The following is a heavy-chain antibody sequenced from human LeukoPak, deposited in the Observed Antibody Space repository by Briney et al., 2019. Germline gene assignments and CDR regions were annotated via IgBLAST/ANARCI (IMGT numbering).Heavy chain of an antibody. J-gene: IGHJ4*02. V-gene: IGHV1-2*02. CDR1: GYTFTGYF. Sequence: ASVKVSCKASGYTFTGYFMHWVRQAPGQGLVWMGWINPDSGGTAYAQKFQGRVTMTRDTSISTAYMELSRLRSDDTAVYYCARVGRWLQAFDYWGQGTLVTVSS. CDR3: ARVGRWLQAFDY. D-gene: IGHD5-24*01. CDR2: INPDSGGT.